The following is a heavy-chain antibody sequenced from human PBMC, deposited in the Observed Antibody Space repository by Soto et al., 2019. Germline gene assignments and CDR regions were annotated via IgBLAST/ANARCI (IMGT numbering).Heavy chain of an antibody. CDR2: INWNGGTT. CDR3: AKGDITGNSYFGY. V-gene: IGHV3-43D*04. Sequence: GGSLRLSCVASGFTVADYAMHWIRHAPGKGLEWVSVINWNGGTTYYADSVKGRFTISRDNSKNSLFLQMNSLRPEDTGLYYCAKGDITGNSYFGYWGQGTLVTVSS. J-gene: IGHJ4*02. D-gene: IGHD1-20*01. CDR1: GFTVADYA.